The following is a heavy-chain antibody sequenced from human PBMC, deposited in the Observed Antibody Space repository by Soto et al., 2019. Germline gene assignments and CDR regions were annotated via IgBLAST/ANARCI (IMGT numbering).Heavy chain of an antibody. V-gene: IGHV4-59*01. J-gene: IGHJ6*02. CDR2: IYYTGST. CDR1: GGSISSYY. CDR3: ARYSYYYGMDV. Sequence: QVQLQESGPGLVKPSETLSLTCTVSGGSISSYYWSWIRQPTGKGLEWVGYIYYTGSTNYNPSLKRPVTISVDTSKTQFSLKLSSVTAADTAVYYCARYSYYYGMDVWGQGTTVTVSS.